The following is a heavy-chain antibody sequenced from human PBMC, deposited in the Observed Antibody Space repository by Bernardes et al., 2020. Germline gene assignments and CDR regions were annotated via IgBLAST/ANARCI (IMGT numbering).Heavy chain of an antibody. CDR1: GASLNGSDY. J-gene: IGHJ6*02. V-gene: IGHV4-4*02. CDR3: ARHRGGRSGMDV. D-gene: IGHD2-15*01. CDR2: IFHTGVT. Sequence: SETLSLTCAVSGASLNGSDYWIWVRQSPGNGLEWIGEIFHTGVTKYNPSLKSRVTISLDMSKKQFSLKLTSMTTADTAVYYCARHRGGRSGMDVWGQGTTVTVSS.